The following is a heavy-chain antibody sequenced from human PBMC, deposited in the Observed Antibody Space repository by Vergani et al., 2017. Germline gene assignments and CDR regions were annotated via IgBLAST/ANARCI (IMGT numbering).Heavy chain of an antibody. J-gene: IGHJ5*02. CDR3: ARQEYGSGSYLSLGWFDP. Sequence: EVPLVQSGAEVKKPGESLKISCKGSGYIFTNYWIGWVRQLPGKGLEWMGIIYPGDSDTRYSPSFQGQVTISADKSISTAYLQWSSLKASDTAMYYCARQEYGSGSYLSLGWFDPWGQGTLVTVSS. CDR2: IYPGDSDT. V-gene: IGHV5-51*01. CDR1: GYIFTNYW. D-gene: IGHD3-10*01.